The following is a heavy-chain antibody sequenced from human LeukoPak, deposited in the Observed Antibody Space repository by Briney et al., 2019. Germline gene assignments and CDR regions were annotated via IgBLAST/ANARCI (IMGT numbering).Heavy chain of an antibody. CDR2: LYTSGAT. Sequence: SETLSLTCNVSGGSIHLNHWSWIRQAAGKGLEWIGLLYTSGATNYNPSLQSRVTMSADTSNNQLSLKVTSVTAADMAVYYCSRHVNTFDYWGQGALVTVSS. CDR1: GGSIHLNH. CDR3: SRHVNTFDY. J-gene: IGHJ4*02. V-gene: IGHV4-4*07.